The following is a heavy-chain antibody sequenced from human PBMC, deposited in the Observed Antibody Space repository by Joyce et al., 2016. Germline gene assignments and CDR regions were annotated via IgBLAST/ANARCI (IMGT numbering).Heavy chain of an antibody. V-gene: IGHV1-69*06. Sequence: QVQLVQSGAEVKKPGSSVKVSCKASGDPFRSYAISWVRQAPGQGLEWMGSIIPMFGTANYAQKFQSRVTITADKSTSTAYMELSSLRSEDTAVYYCAYCSTATSDYYYMDVWGKGTTVTVSS. CDR2: IIPMFGTA. CDR3: AYCSTATSDYYYMDV. D-gene: IGHD2-2*01. J-gene: IGHJ6*03. CDR1: GDPFRSYA.